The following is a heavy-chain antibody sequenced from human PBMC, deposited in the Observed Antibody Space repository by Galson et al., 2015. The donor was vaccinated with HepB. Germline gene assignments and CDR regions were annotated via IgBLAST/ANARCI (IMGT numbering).Heavy chain of an antibody. CDR2: ISYDGSNK. CDR3: ARDGGYDFWSGYYNPTYYFDY. Sequence: SLRLSCAAPGFTFSSYAMHWVRQAPGKGLEWVAVISYDGSNKYYADSVKGRFTISRDNSENTLYLQMNSLRAEDTAVYYCARDGGYDFWSGYYNPTYYFDYWGQGTLVTVSS. D-gene: IGHD3-3*01. CDR1: GFTFSSYA. V-gene: IGHV3-30-3*01. J-gene: IGHJ4*02.